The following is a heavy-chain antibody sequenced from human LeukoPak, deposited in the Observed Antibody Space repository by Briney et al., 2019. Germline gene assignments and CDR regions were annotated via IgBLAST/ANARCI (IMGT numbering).Heavy chain of an antibody. CDR3: ASGPGSSWYYFDY. J-gene: IGHJ4*02. D-gene: IGHD6-13*01. CDR2: ISYDGSNK. Sequence: GGSLRLSCAASGFTFSSYWMHWVRQAPGKGLERVAVISYDGSNKYYADSVKGRFTISRDNSKNTLYLQMNSLRAEDTAVYYCASGPGSSWYYFDYWGQGTLVTVSS. V-gene: IGHV3-30-3*01. CDR1: GFTFSSYW.